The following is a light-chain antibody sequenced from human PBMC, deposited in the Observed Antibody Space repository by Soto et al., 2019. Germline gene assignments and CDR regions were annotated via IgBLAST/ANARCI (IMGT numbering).Light chain of an antibody. J-gene: IGLJ1*01. CDR2: GNS. V-gene: IGLV1-40*01. CDR3: QSYDSSLSGSEV. CDR1: SSNIGAGYD. Sequence: QSALTQPPSVSGAPGQRVTISRTGSSSNIGAGYDVHWYQQLPGTAPKLLIYGNSNRPSGVPDRFSGSKSGTSASLAITGLQAEDEADYYCQSYDSSLSGSEVFGTGTKVTVL.